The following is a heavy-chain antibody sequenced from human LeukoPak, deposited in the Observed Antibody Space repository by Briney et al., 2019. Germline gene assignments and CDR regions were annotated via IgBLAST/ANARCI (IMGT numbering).Heavy chain of an antibody. J-gene: IGHJ4*02. CDR2: IWYDGSNK. D-gene: IGHD6-19*01. V-gene: IGHV3-33*06. CDR3: AKDAQWLPLFDY. Sequence: GGSLRLSCAASGFTFSSYGMHWVRQAPGKGLEGVAVIWYDGSNKYYADSVKGRFTISRDNSKNTLYLQMNSLRAEDTAVYYCAKDAQWLPLFDYWGQGTLVTVSS. CDR1: GFTFSSYG.